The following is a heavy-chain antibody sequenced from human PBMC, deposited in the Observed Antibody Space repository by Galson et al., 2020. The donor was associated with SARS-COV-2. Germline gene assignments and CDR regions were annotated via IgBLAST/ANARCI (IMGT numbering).Heavy chain of an antibody. D-gene: IGHD3-22*01. CDR3: ARHASGYYYDRSVDY. CDR2: IYYSGST. J-gene: IGHJ4*02. Sequence: SETLSLTCTVSDGSISSSSYYWGWIRQPPGKGLEWIGNIYYSGSTYYNPSLQSRVTISVDTSKNQFSLKLSSVTAADTAVYYCARHASGYYYDRSVDYWGQGTLVTVSS. CDR1: DGSISSSSYY. V-gene: IGHV4-39*07.